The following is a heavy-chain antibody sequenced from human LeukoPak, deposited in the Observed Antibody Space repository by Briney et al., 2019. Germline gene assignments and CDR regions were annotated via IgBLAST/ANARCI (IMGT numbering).Heavy chain of an antibody. D-gene: IGHD3-22*01. V-gene: IGHV4-59*01. Sequence: PSETLSLTCSVSGDSISSYYWSWIRRPPGKGLEWIGYIYYSGSTNYNPSLKSRVTISVDTSKNQFSLKLSSVTAADTAVYYCARSFYDSSGYFYFDYWGQGALVTVSS. CDR2: IYYSGST. J-gene: IGHJ4*02. CDR3: ARSFYDSSGYFYFDY. CDR1: GDSISSYY.